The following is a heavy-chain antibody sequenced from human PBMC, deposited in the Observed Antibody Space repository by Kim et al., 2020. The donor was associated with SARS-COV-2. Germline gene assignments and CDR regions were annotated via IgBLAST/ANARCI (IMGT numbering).Heavy chain of an antibody. CDR1: GFTFSSYA. V-gene: IGHV3-64*01. Sequence: GGSLRLSCAASGFTFSSYAMHWVRQAPGKGLEYVSAISSNGGSTYYANSVKGRCTISRDNSKNTLYLQMGSLRAEDMAVYYCASWGGIAVAGTSPLFDIWGQGTMVTVSS. J-gene: IGHJ3*02. CDR2: ISSNGGST. D-gene: IGHD6-19*01. CDR3: ASWGGIAVAGTSPLFDI.